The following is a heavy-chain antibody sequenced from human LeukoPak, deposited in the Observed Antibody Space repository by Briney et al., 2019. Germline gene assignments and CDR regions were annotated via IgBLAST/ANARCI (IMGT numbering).Heavy chain of an antibody. V-gene: IGHV4-59*01. Sequence: SETLSLTCTVSGGSISTFYWSWIRQPPGKGLEWIGYIYYSGSTNYNPSLKSRVTMSVDTSKNQFSLKVSSVTAADTAVYYCARVGAGCYDRALDYWGQGTLVTVSS. D-gene: IGHD2-2*01. CDR2: IYYSGST. CDR3: ARVGAGCYDRALDY. J-gene: IGHJ4*02. CDR1: GGSISTFY.